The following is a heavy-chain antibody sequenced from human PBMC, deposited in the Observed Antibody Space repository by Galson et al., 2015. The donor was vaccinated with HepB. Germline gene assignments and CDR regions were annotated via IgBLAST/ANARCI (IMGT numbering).Heavy chain of an antibody. Sequence: SLRLSCAAPGFTFSSYAMSWVRQAPGKGLEWVSAISGSGGSTYYADSVKGRFTISRDNSKNTLYLQMNSLRAEDTAVYYCAKDATLYDILTGYSVYSGHGTLVTVSS. CDR1: GFTFSSYA. D-gene: IGHD3-9*01. V-gene: IGHV3-23*01. CDR2: ISGSGGST. CDR3: AKDATLYDILTGYSVY. J-gene: IGHJ4*01.